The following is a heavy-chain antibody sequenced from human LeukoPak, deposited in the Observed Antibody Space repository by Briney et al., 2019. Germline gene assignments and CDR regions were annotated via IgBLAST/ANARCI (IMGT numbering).Heavy chain of an antibody. CDR3: ARGKSRGSHIDY. CDR2: FDHTGTT. D-gene: IGHD1-26*01. J-gene: IGHJ4*01. V-gene: IGHV4-39*01. Sequence: SETLSLTCTVSGGSISSSDYYWGWIRQPPGKGLEWIGSFDHTGTTYYSPSLKSRVTTSVDASKNQFSLKLNSVTAADTAVYYCARGKSRGSHIDYWGHGTLVTVSS. CDR1: GGSISSSDYY.